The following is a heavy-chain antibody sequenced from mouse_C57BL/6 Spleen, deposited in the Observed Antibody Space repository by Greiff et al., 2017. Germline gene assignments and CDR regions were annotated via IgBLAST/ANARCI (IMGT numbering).Heavy chain of an antibody. CDR2: IDPSDSYT. CDR3: ARMQLRLPGPYYDY. V-gene: IGHV1-50*01. J-gene: IGHJ2*01. Sequence: QVQLQQPGAELVKPGASVKLSCKASGYTFTSYWMQWVKQRPGQGLEWIGEIDPSDSYTNYNQKFKGKATLTVDTSSSTAYMQLSSLTSEDSAVYYGARMQLRLPGPYYDYWGQGTTLTVSA. D-gene: IGHD3-2*02. CDR1: GYTFTSYW.